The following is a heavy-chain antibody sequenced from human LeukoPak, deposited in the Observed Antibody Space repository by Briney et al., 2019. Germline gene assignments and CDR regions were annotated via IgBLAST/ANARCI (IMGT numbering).Heavy chain of an antibody. D-gene: IGHD2-15*01. CDR3: ARGGGSSVFDY. V-gene: IGHV3-23*01. Sequence: GPLRLSFAASGFPFSSHAMNWVRPAPGKGLEWVSSISNSGGSTYYADSVKGRFTVSRDNSKNTLYLQVSSLRAEDTAVYYCARGGGSSVFDYWGQGALVTVSS. J-gene: IGHJ4*02. CDR2: ISNSGGST. CDR1: GFPFSSHA.